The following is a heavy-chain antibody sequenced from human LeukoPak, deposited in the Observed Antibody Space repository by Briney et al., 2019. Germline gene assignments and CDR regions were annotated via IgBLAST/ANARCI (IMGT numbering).Heavy chain of an antibody. J-gene: IGHJ3*02. CDR3: ARLVVPAAIPNDAFDI. D-gene: IGHD2-2*01. V-gene: IGHV1-18*01. CDR1: GYTFTSYG. CDR2: ISAYNGNT. Sequence: ASVKVSCKASGYTFTSYGISWVRQAPGQGLEWMGRISAYNGNTNYAQKPQGRVTMTTDTSTSTAYMELRSLRSDDTAVYYCARLVVPAAIPNDAFDIWGQGTMVTVSS.